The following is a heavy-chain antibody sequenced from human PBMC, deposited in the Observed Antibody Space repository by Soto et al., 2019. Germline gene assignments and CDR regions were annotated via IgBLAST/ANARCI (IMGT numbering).Heavy chain of an antibody. Sequence: SETLSLTCTVSGGSISSSSYYWGWIRQPPGKGLEWIGSIYYSGSTYYNPSLKSRVTISVDTSKNQFSLKLSSVTAADTAVYYCARPRGRSSGWYGLEGDYGMDVWGQGTTVTVSS. D-gene: IGHD6-19*01. CDR3: ARPRGRSSGWYGLEGDYGMDV. J-gene: IGHJ6*02. CDR2: IYYSGST. CDR1: GGSISSSSYY. V-gene: IGHV4-39*01.